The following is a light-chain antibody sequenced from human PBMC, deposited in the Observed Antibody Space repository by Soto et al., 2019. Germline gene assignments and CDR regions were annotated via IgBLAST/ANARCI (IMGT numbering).Light chain of an antibody. CDR2: AAS. J-gene: IGKJ5*01. Sequence: DIPITQSTYSLSASEGDSVTLRCRASQGISSWLAWYQQKLGKAPKLLSYAASSLQSGVPSRFRGSGSGTDFTLTISSLKPEDFETYYCQQANSFPITFGQGARLEIK. V-gene: IGKV1-12*01. CDR1: QGISSW. CDR3: QQANSFPIT.